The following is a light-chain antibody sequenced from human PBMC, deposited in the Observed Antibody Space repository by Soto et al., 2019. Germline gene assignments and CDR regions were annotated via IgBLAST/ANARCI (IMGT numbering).Light chain of an antibody. CDR1: QNVNAN. CDR2: GAS. CDR3: QQYNTWLWT. V-gene: IGKV3-15*01. Sequence: EVVMTQSPATLSVSPGERATLSCRASQNVNANLAWYQQKPGQAPRFLIHGASTRATGIPARFSGSGFGTEFILTISSLQSEDFAVYYCQQYNTWLWTFGQGTKVEGK. J-gene: IGKJ1*01.